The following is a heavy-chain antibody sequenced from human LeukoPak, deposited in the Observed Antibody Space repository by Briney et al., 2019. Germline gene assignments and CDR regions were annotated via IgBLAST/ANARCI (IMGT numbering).Heavy chain of an antibody. CDR2: ISGSGGST. D-gene: IGHD5-18*01. Sequence: PGGSLRLSCAASGFTFSDYYMSWVRQAPGKGLEWVSAISGSGGSTYYADSVKGRFTISRDNSKNTLYLQMNSLRAEDTAVYYCAKAPKYSYASDYWGQGTLVTVSS. CDR3: AKAPKYSYASDY. V-gene: IGHV3-23*01. J-gene: IGHJ4*02. CDR1: GFTFSDYY.